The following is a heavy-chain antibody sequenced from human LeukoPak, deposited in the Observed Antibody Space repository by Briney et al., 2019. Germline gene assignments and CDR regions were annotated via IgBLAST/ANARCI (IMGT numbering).Heavy chain of an antibody. J-gene: IGHJ6*02. Sequence: GGSLRLSCAASGFTFSSYGMHWVRQAPGKGLEWVAVISYDGSNKYYADSVKGRFTISRDNAKNSLYLQMNSLRAEDTAVYYCARDFPWFGDLPVDVWGQGTTVTVSS. CDR2: ISYDGSNK. V-gene: IGHV3-30*03. CDR3: ARDFPWFGDLPVDV. D-gene: IGHD3-10*01. CDR1: GFTFSSYG.